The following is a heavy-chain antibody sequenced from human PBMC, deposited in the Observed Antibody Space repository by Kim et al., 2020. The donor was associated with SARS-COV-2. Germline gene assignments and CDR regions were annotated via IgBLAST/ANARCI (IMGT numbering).Heavy chain of an antibody. V-gene: IGHV3-73*01. J-gene: IGHJ5*02. CDR1: GFTFSGSA. Sequence: GGSLRLSCAASGFTFSGSAMHWVRQASGKGLEWVGRIRSKANSYATAYAASVKGRFTISRDDSKNTAYLQMNSLKTEDTAVYYCTMDAPNDCSSTSCATAPFDPWGQGTLVTVSS. CDR2: IRSKANSYAT. D-gene: IGHD2-2*01. CDR3: TMDAPNDCSSTSCATAPFDP.